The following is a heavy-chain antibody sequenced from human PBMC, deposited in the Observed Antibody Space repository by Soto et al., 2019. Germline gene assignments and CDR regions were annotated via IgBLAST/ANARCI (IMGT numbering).Heavy chain of an antibody. CDR3: ARVPASLDP. CDR1: GGTFSSYA. V-gene: IGHV1-69*05. Sequence: ASVKVSCKASGGTFSSYAISWVRQAPGQGLEWMGGIIPTCGRTSYAQKFQGRLTMTMDTSSSTAYMELSSLTSDDTAVYYCARVPASLDPWGQGTLVTVSS. J-gene: IGHJ5*02. CDR2: IIPTCGRT.